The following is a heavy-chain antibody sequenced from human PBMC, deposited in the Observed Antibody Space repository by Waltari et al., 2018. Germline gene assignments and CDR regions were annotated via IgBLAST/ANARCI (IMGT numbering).Heavy chain of an antibody. CDR2: IFHSGST. V-gene: IGHV4-30-2*01. CDR3: ARGARDGYNYPPYFDY. Sequence: QLQLQESGSGLVKPSQTLSLTCAVSGGSIGSGGYSWSWIRQPPGKGLEWIGYIFHSGSTYYNPSLKRRVTISVDRSKNQFSLKLSSVTAADTAVYYCARGARDGYNYPPYFDYWGQGTLVTVSS. J-gene: IGHJ4*02. D-gene: IGHD5-12*01. CDR1: GGSIGSGGYS.